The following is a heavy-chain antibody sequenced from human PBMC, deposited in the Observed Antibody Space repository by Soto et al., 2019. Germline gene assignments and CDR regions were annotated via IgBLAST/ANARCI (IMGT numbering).Heavy chain of an antibody. Sequence: QITLKESGPPLVTPTQTLTLTCTFSGFSLSTSGVGVGWIRQPPGKALEWLALIYWDDDKWYSPSLKSRLTITKDTSKNQVVLIMTNMDPVDTATYYCAHFPGYTSGFVFWGQGTLVTVSS. CDR2: IYWDDDK. J-gene: IGHJ4*02. D-gene: IGHD5-12*01. CDR3: AHFPGYTSGFVF. V-gene: IGHV2-5*02. CDR1: GFSLSTSGVG.